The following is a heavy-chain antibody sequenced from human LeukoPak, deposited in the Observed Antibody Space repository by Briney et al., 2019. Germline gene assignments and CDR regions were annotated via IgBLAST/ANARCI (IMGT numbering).Heavy chain of an antibody. CDR1: GFTVSSNY. Sequence: GGSLRLSCAASGFTVSSNYMSLVRQAPGKGLEWVSVIYSGGSTYYADSVKGRFTISRDNSKNTLYLQMNSLRAEDTAVYYCARRYCSGGSCYWAFDIWGQGTMVTVSS. J-gene: IGHJ3*02. CDR2: IYSGGST. D-gene: IGHD2-15*01. V-gene: IGHV3-66*01. CDR3: ARRYCSGGSCYWAFDI.